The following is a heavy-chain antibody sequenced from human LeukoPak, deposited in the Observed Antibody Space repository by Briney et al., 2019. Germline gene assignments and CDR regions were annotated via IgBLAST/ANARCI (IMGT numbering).Heavy chain of an antibody. J-gene: IGHJ4*02. CDR2: ISAYNGNT. Sequence: ASVKVSCKASGYTFTIYGISWVRQAPGQGLEWMGWISAYNGNTNYAQKLQDRVTMTTDTSTSTAYMELRSLRSDDTAVYYCASSSFFFSRSGPSYLASWGQGPLSTASS. CDR3: ASSSFFFSRSGPSYLAS. D-gene: IGHD6-13*01. CDR1: GYTFTIYG. V-gene: IGHV1-18*01.